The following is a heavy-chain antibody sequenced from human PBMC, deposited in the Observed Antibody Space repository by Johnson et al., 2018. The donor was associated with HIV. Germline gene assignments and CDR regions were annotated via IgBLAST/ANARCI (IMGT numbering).Heavy chain of an antibody. Sequence: QVQLVESGGGVVQPGRSLRLSCAASGFTFSHYGMHWVRQAPGKGLEWVAIIWFDGNTEYYADSVKGRFTISRDNSKNTLYLQMNSLRVEDTAVYYCAKGQVARGAFDIWGQGTMVTVSS. CDR1: GFTFSHYG. D-gene: IGHD2-15*01. V-gene: IGHV3-33*06. CDR2: IWFDGNTE. CDR3: AKGQVARGAFDI. J-gene: IGHJ3*02.